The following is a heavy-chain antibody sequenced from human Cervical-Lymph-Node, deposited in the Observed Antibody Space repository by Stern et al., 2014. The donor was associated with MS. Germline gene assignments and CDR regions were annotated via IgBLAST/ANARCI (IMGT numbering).Heavy chain of an antibody. Sequence: EVQLEESGAQVKKPGESLKISCKGSGYSFTSYWIGWVRQMPGKGLEWMGIIYPSDSDTRYSPAFQGQVTISADKSINTAYLQWSSLKASDTAIYYCARQTAATGIDPWGQGTLVTVSS. D-gene: IGHD6-13*01. V-gene: IGHV5-51*01. CDR1: GYSFTSYW. J-gene: IGHJ5*02. CDR3: ARQTAATGIDP. CDR2: IYPSDSDT.